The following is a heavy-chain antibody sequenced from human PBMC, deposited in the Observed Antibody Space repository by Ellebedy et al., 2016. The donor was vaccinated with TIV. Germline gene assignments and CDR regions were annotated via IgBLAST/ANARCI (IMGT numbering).Heavy chain of an antibody. J-gene: IGHJ5*02. Sequence: ASVKVSCKAFGYDFGSYSLSWVRQAPGQRLEWMGWISAYTGDTNYAQQFHGRVTLTTDKSTNTAYMELRNLRYDDTAVYYCARDMVQGMVARYLWFDHWGQGTLVTVSS. CDR3: ARDMVQGMVARYLWFDH. D-gene: IGHD5-12*01. CDR1: GYDFGSYS. CDR2: ISAYTGDT. V-gene: IGHV1-18*01.